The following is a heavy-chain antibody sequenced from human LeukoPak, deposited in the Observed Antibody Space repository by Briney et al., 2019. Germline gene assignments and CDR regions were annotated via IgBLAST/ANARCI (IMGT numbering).Heavy chain of an antibody. J-gene: IGHJ6*02. CDR2: ISNSGGST. CDR1: GFTFSSYA. D-gene: IGHD3-16*01. V-gene: IGHV3-23*01. CDR3: ASRLGGYYYGMDV. Sequence: PGGSLRLSCAASGFTFSSYAMSWVRQAPGKGLEWVSAISNSGGSTYYTDSVKGRFTISRDNYKNTLYLQMNSLRAEDTAVYYCASRLGGYYYGMDVWGQGSAVTVSS.